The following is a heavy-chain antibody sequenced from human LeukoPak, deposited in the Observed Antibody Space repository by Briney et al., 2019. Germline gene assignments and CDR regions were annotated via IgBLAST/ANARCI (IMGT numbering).Heavy chain of an antibody. D-gene: IGHD4-17*01. CDR1: GFTFSSYE. CDR3: ARWDYGDYLHFDY. Sequence: GGSLRLSCAASGFTFSSYEMNWVRHAPGKGLEWVSYISSSGSTIYYADSVKGRFTISRDNAKNSLYLQMNSLRAEDTAVYYCARWDYGDYLHFDYWGQGTLVTVSS. J-gene: IGHJ4*02. V-gene: IGHV3-48*03. CDR2: ISSSGSTI.